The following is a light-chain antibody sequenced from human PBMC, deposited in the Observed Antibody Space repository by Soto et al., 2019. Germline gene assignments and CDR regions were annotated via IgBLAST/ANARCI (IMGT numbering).Light chain of an antibody. Sequence: EIVLTQSPGTLSLSPGERATLSCRASQSVSSTYFGWFQQKPGQAPRLLIYGTSNRATGIPDRFSGSGSETDFTLTISRLEPEDFAVYYCQQYGDSVTFGGGTKV. CDR2: GTS. V-gene: IGKV3-20*01. J-gene: IGKJ4*01. CDR3: QQYGDSVT. CDR1: QSVSSTY.